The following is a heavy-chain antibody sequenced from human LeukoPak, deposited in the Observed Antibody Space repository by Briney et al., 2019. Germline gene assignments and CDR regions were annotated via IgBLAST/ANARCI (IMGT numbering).Heavy chain of an antibody. CDR3: ARGRLRDGYNYWDYFDY. CDR2: INHSGST. V-gene: IGHV4-34*01. D-gene: IGHD5-24*01. J-gene: IGHJ4*02. Sequence: SETLSLTCAVYGGSFSGYYWSWIRQPPGKGPEWIGEINHSGSTNYNPSLKSRVTISVDTSKNQFSLKLSSVTAADTAVYYCARGRLRDGYNYWDYFDYWGQGILVTVSS. CDR1: GGSFSGYY.